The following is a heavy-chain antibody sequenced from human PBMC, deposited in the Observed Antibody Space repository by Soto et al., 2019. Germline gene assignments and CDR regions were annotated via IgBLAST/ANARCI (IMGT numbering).Heavy chain of an antibody. Sequence: QVQLLESGPGLVKPSGTLSLTCTVSGGSITGTNFWSWVRQSPVNGLEWIGEISLTGVINYNPSLKSRVIISMDKTKNQLSLELRSVTAADTAVYYCAREIFDGSSPAGYWGQGTLVTVSS. V-gene: IGHV4-4*02. D-gene: IGHD3-9*01. CDR2: ISLTGVI. CDR1: GGSITGTNF. J-gene: IGHJ4*02. CDR3: AREIFDGSSPAGY.